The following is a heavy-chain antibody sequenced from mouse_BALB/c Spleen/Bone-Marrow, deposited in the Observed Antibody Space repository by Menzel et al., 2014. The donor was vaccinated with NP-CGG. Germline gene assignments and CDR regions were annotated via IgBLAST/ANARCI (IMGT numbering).Heavy chain of an antibody. V-gene: IGHV2-3*01. CDR1: GFSLTSYG. D-gene: IGHD2-14*01. Sequence: SGFSLTSYGVSWVRQPPGKGLEWLGVIWGDGNTNYHSALISRLSISKDNSKSQVFLKLNRLQTDGTATYYCAIYYRSSWFAYWGQGTLVTVSA. CDR3: AIYYRSSWFAY. CDR2: IWGDGNT. J-gene: IGHJ3*01.